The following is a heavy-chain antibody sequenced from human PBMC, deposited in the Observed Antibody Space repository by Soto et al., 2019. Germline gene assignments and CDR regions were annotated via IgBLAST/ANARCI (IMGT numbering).Heavy chain of an antibody. CDR2: IYPGDSDT. Sequence: EVQLVQSGAEVQKPGESLRISCQGSGYTFTKYWIGWVRQMPGKGLEWMGIIYPGDSDTRYSPSFQGQVTISVDKSINTAYLQWSSLKASDTAMYYCARHVASAYCRGDCPYYFDYWGQGTLVSVSS. CDR1: GYTFTKYW. D-gene: IGHD2-21*02. J-gene: IGHJ4*02. CDR3: ARHVASAYCRGDCPYYFDY. V-gene: IGHV5-51*01.